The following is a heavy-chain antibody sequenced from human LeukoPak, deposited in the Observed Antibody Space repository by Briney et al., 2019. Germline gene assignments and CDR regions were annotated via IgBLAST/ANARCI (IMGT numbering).Heavy chain of an antibody. V-gene: IGHV4-61*02. CDR1: GVSISSGSYY. CDR3: AREGYYDRSGYREY. CDR2: IYTTGST. Sequence: SQTLSLTCTVSGVSISSGSYYRVWIRQPAGKGLEWIGRIYTTGSTNYNPSFKSRVTISVDTSKNQFSLKLSPVTAADTAVYYCAREGYYDRSGYREYWGQGTLVTVSS. D-gene: IGHD3-22*01. J-gene: IGHJ4*02.